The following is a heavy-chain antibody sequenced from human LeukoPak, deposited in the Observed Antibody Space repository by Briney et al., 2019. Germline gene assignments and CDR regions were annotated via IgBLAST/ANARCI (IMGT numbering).Heavy chain of an antibody. Sequence: PGESLRLSCEASGFTFRSYGMHWVRQAPGKGLDWVAFIRYDGSSEYYGDSVKGRFTISRDNSKNTLYLQMNSLRAEDTAVYYCAKGSGSYASGFDYWGQGTLVTVSS. CDR2: IRYDGSSE. CDR3: AKGSGSYASGFDY. J-gene: IGHJ4*02. V-gene: IGHV3-30*02. D-gene: IGHD1-26*01. CDR1: GFTFRSYG.